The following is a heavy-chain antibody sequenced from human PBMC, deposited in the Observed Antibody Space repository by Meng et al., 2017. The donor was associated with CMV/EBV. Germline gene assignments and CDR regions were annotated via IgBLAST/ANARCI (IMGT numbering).Heavy chain of an antibody. CDR1: GFIFTNYW. D-gene: IGHD3-10*01. Sequence: GESLKISCAASGFIFTNYWMHWVRQAPGKGLVWVSRISPDGSSTDYADAGKGRFTTSRDKAKSTVFLQMNSLRPDDTAVYYCVRVGDGRTYGKFEYWGQGALVTVSS. J-gene: IGHJ4*02. CDR3: VRVGDGRTYGKFEY. V-gene: IGHV3-74*01. CDR2: ISPDGSST.